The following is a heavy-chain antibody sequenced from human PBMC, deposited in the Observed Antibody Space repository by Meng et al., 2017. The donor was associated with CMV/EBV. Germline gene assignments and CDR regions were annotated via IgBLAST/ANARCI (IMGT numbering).Heavy chain of an antibody. V-gene: IGHV4-61*01. Sequence: SETLSLTCTVSGGSVSSGSYYWSWIRQPPGKGLEWIGYIYYSGSTNYNPSLKSRVTISVDTSKNQFSLKLSSVTAADTAVYYCARDATYYDFWSGYISWLDPWGQGTLVTVSS. CDR1: GGSVSSGSYY. CDR3: ARDATYYDFWSGYISWLDP. J-gene: IGHJ5*02. D-gene: IGHD3-3*01. CDR2: IYYSGST.